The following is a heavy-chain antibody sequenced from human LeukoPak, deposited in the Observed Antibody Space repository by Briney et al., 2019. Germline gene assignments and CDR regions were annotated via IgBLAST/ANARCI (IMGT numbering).Heavy chain of an antibody. D-gene: IGHD6-19*01. J-gene: IGHJ4*02. V-gene: IGHV3-13*01. CDR3: ARSSRGEGAVAGTFDY. Sequence: GGSLRLSCAASGFTFSSYDMHWVRQATGKGLEWVSAIGTAGDTYYPGSVKGRFTISRENAKNSLYLQMNSLRAGDTAVYYCARSSRGEGAVAGTFDYWGQGTLVTVSS. CDR1: GFTFSSYD. CDR2: IGTAGDT.